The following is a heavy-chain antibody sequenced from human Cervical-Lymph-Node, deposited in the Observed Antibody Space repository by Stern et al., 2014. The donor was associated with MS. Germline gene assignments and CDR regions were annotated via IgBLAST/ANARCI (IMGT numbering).Heavy chain of an antibody. Sequence: QVQLVQSGAEVTKPWSSVKVSCKASGGTFSKFTSSWVRKAPGQGLEWMVGIFPVFGTPTYAQEFRGRVTITADVSTSTVYMELSSLRSDDTAVYYCALSTETSDRWYSLGYDLWGQGTLVTVSS. CDR2: IFPVFGTP. CDR3: ALSTETSDRWYSLGYDL. V-gene: IGHV1-69*12. J-gene: IGHJ5*02. CDR1: GGTFSKFT. D-gene: IGHD1-14*01.